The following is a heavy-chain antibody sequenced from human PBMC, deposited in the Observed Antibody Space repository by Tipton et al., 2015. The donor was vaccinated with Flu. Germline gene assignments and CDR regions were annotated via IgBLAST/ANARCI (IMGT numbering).Heavy chain of an antibody. CDR3: ARDAQGSAFDY. V-gene: IGHV4-39*07. J-gene: IGHJ4*02. CDR2: IYYSGST. CDR1: GGSISSSSYY. Sequence: TLSLTCTVSGGSISSSSYYWGWIRQPPGKGLEWIGSIYYSGSTYYNPSLESRVTISVDTSKNQFSLKLSSVTAADTAVYYCARDAQGSAFDYWGQGTLVTVSS. D-gene: IGHD3-10*01.